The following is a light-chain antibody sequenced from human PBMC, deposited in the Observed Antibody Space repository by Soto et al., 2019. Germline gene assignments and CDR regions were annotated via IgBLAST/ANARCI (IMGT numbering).Light chain of an antibody. CDR2: DTS. CDR3: QQSYISPPLT. Sequence: DIHLTQSPSSLSASVGDRVTITCRASQYISRYLNWYQQKPGRVPKLLIYDTSNLQSSVPSRFSGSGSGTAFTLTINSLEAEDFATYYCQQSYISPPLTFGGGTKVEI. V-gene: IGKV1-39*01. J-gene: IGKJ4*01. CDR1: QYISRY.